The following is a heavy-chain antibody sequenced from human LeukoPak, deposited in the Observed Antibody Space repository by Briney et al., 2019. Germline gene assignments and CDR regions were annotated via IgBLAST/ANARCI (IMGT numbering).Heavy chain of an antibody. CDR1: GGSISSYY. CDR3: ARHSAGGNYYYYAMDV. Sequence: SETLSLTCTVSGGSISSYYWSWIRQPPGKGLEWIGYIYYSGSTNYNPTIKSRVTISVDTSKNQFSLKLSSVTAADTAVYYCARHSAGGNYYYYAMDVWGQGTTVTVSS. D-gene: IGHD2-15*01. V-gene: IGHV4-59*08. J-gene: IGHJ6*02. CDR2: IYYSGST.